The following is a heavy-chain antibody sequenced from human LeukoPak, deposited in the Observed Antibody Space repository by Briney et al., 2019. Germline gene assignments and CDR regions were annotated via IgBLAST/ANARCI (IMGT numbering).Heavy chain of an antibody. CDR2: INPSGGRT. Sequence: ASVKVSCKASGYTFSTYYMHWARQAPGQGLEWMGVINPSGGRTTYAQKFQGRVTMTSDTSTSTVYMELSSLRSEDTAVYYCSRDLGGSYFDYWGQGTLVTVSS. V-gene: IGHV1-46*01. CDR1: GYTFSTYY. CDR3: SRDLGGSYFDY. D-gene: IGHD1-26*01. J-gene: IGHJ4*02.